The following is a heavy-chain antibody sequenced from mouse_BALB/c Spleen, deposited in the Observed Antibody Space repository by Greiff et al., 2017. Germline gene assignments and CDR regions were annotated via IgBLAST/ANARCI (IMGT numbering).Heavy chain of an antibody. CDR2: ISCYNGAT. Sequence: LVKPGASVKISCKASGYSFTGYYMHWVKQSHGKSLEWIGYISCYNGATSYNQKFKGKATFTVDTSSSTAYMQFNSLTSEDSAVYYCARTITTRAGAMDYWGQGTSVSVSS. CDR1: GYSFTGYY. J-gene: IGHJ4*01. CDR3: ARTITTRAGAMDY. V-gene: IGHV1S34*01. D-gene: IGHD1-2*01.